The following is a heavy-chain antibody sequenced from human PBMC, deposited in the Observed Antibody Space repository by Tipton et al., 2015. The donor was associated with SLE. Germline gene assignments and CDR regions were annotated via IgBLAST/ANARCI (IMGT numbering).Heavy chain of an antibody. CDR3: ARERSYSGYDFDY. CDR2: INHSGRT. Sequence: TLSLTCTVSGGSMTTHDDFWAWIRQPPGRGLEWIGSINHSGRTTYSPSLKSRVTISVDTSKNQFSLKLNSVTAADTAIYYCARERSYSGYDFDYWGQGTLVTVSS. J-gene: IGHJ4*02. CDR1: GGSMTTHDDF. V-gene: IGHV4-39*07. D-gene: IGHD5-12*01.